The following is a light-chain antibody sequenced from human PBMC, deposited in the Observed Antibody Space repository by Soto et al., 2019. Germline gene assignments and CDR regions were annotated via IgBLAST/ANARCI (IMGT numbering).Light chain of an antibody. CDR3: QHGYSAPHA. Sequence: DIQMTQSPSSLSASVGDRVTITCRTSQNIGNYLNWYQQKPGKAPKLLIYGASSLQSGVPSRFSGSGSGTDFTLTIDSLQPEDFASYSCQHGYSAPHAFGQGTTVEIK. J-gene: IGKJ1*01. CDR1: QNIGNY. CDR2: GAS. V-gene: IGKV1-39*01.